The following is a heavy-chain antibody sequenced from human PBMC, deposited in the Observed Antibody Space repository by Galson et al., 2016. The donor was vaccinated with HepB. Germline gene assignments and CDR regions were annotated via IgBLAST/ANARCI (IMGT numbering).Heavy chain of an antibody. CDR1: GGSISSRNW. D-gene: IGHD3-10*01. V-gene: IGHV4-4*02. CDR3: ARRPFSIRGLDY. J-gene: IGHJ4*02. CDR2: IYHSGRT. Sequence: SETLSLTCAVSGGSISSRNWWNWVRQPPGKGLEWIGEIYHSGRTNYSPSLRSRVSISVDTSKNQFSLSLTSLTAADTAVYYCARRPFSIRGLDYWGQGTLVTVSS.